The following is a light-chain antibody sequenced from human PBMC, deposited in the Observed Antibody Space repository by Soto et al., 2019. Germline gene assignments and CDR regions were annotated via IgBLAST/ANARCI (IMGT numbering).Light chain of an antibody. J-gene: IGKJ4*01. CDR1: QSVTTS. CDR3: QQYGSSPLT. CDR2: GAS. V-gene: IGKV3-20*01. Sequence: EIVLTQSPGTLSLSPGEGATLSCWASQSVTTSLAWYQHKAGQAPRLLIYGASSRAAGIPDRFSGSGSGTDFTLTISRLEPEDFAIYFCQQYGSSPLTFGGGTKVEI.